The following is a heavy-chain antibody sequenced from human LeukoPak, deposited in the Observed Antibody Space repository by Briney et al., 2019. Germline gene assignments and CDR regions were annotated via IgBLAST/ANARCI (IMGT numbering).Heavy chain of an antibody. CDR3: ARDPDGYCSGGSCDAFDI. V-gene: IGHV1-2*02. D-gene: IGHD2-15*01. CDR2: INPNSGGT. J-gene: IGHJ3*02. CDR1: GYTFTGYY. Sequence: ASVKVSCKASGYTFTGYYMHWVRQAPGQGLEWMGWINPNSGGTNYAQKFQGRVTMTRDTSISTAYMELSRLRSDDTAVYYCARDPDGYCSGGSCDAFDIWGQGTMVTVSS.